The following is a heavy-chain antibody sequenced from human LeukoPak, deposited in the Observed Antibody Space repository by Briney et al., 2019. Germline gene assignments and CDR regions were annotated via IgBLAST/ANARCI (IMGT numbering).Heavy chain of an antibody. CDR1: GFTFSSYA. CDR3: ARDPGSYPDY. CDR2: ISGSGGST. D-gene: IGHD1-26*01. V-gene: IGHV3-23*01. J-gene: IGHJ4*02. Sequence: GGSLRLSCAASGFTFSSYAMSWVRQAPGKGLEWVSAISGSGGSTYYADSVKGRFTISRDNAKNSLYLQMNSLRAEDTAVYYCARDPGSYPDYWGQGTLVTVSS.